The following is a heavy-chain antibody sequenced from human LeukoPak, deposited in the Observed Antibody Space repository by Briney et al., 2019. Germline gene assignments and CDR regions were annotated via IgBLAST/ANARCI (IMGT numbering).Heavy chain of an antibody. CDR3: AKRNQGGYCSGGSCYDD. V-gene: IGHV3-43*02. D-gene: IGHD2-15*01. CDR2: ISGDGGST. J-gene: IGHJ4*02. CDR1: GFTFDDYA. Sequence: PGGSLRLSCAASGFTFDDYAMHWARQAPGKGLEWVSLISGDGGSTYYADSVKGRFTISRDNSKNSLYLQMNSLRTEDTALYYCAKRNQGGYCSGGSCYDDWGQGTLVTVSS.